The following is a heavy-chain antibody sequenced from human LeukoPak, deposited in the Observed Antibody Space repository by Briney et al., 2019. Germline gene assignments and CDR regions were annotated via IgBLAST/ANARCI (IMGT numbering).Heavy chain of an antibody. D-gene: IGHD6-13*01. CDR3: ARDTSSWPNLDF. J-gene: IGHJ4*02. CDR1: GGSFRGYY. Sequence: SETLSLTCAVYGGSFRGYYWSWLRQPPGKGLEWIEETNSVGSTISIPSLNCRVTMSVDTSKRHFSLRLSSVTAADTAVYYCARDTSSWPNLDFWGQGTLVTVSS. V-gene: IGHV4-34*01. CDR2: TNSVGST.